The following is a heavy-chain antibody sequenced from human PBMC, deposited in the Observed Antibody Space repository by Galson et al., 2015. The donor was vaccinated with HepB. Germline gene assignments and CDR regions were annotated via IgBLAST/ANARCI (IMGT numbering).Heavy chain of an antibody. CDR3: ARELRADAFDI. Sequence: SLRLSCAASGFTFSSYAMHWVRQAPGKGLEWVAVISYDGSNKYYADSVKGRFTISRDNSKNTLYLQMNSLRAEDTAVYYCARELRADAFDIWGQGTMVTVSS. V-gene: IGHV3-30-3*01. CDR1: GFTFSSYA. D-gene: IGHD4-17*01. CDR2: ISYDGSNK. J-gene: IGHJ3*02.